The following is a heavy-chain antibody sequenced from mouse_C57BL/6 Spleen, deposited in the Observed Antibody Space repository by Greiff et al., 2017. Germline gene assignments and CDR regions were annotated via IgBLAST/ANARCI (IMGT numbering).Heavy chain of an antibody. CDR1: GFSLTSYG. CDR3: ASLNWDFSFAD. J-gene: IGHJ3*01. Sequence: VQLQESGPGLVQPSQSLSITCTVSGFSLTSYGVHWVRQSPGKGLEWLGVIWSGGSTDYNAAFISRLSISKDNSKSQVFFKMNSLQADDTAIYYCASLNWDFSFADWGQGTLVTVSA. D-gene: IGHD4-1*01. V-gene: IGHV2-2*01. CDR2: IWSGGST.